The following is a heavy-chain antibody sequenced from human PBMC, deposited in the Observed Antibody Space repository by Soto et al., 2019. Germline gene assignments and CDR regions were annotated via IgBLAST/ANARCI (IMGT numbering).Heavy chain of an antibody. CDR3: AILTVVTPEDAFDI. V-gene: IGHV1-69*13. D-gene: IGHD2-21*02. J-gene: IGHJ3*02. CDR1: GGTFSSYA. CDR2: IIPIFGTA. Sequence: ASVKVSCKASGGTFSSYAISWVRQAPGQGLEWMGGIIPIFGTANYAQKFQGRVTITADESTSTAYMELSSLRSEDTAVYYCAILTVVTPEDAFDIWGQGTMVTVSS.